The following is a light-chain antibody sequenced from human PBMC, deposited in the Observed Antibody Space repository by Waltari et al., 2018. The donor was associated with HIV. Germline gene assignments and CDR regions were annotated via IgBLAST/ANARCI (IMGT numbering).Light chain of an antibody. J-gene: IGLJ2*01. CDR3: YSTDSSGNPS. CDR1: ALPKKY. CDR2: EDS. V-gene: IGLV3-10*01. Sequence: SYELTQPPSVSVSPGQTARITCSGSALPKKYAYWYQQKARQAPVLVIYEDSKRPSGIPERFTGSSSGTMATLTSSGAQVEDEADYYCYSTDSSGNPSFGGGTKLTVL.